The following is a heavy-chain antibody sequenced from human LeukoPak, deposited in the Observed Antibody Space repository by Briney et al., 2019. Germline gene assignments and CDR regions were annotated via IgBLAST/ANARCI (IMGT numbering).Heavy chain of an antibody. CDR3: AKHDYGDLGYFDY. D-gene: IGHD4-17*01. CDR2: ISGSGGST. J-gene: IGHJ4*02. V-gene: IGHV3-23*01. CDR1: GFTFSNFW. Sequence: RSGGSLRLSCAASGFTFSNFWMHWVRQAPGKGLEWVSAISGSGGSTYYADSVKGRFTISRDNSKNTLYLQMNSLRAEDTAVYYCAKHDYGDLGYFDYWGQGTLVTVSS.